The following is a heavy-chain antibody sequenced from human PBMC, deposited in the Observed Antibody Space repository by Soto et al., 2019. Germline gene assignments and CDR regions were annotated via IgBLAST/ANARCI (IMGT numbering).Heavy chain of an antibody. CDR3: ARDGDRLWFGERGSRQARD. CDR1: GYTFTSYG. D-gene: IGHD3-10*01. V-gene: IGHV1-18*01. Sequence: QVQLVQSGAEVKKPGASVKVSCKASGYTFTSYGISWVRQAPGQGLEWMGWISAYNGNTNYAQKLQGRVTMTTDTSTSTAYMELRSRRSDDTAVYYCARDGDRLWFGERGSRQARDWGQGTLVTVSS. CDR2: ISAYNGNT. J-gene: IGHJ4*02.